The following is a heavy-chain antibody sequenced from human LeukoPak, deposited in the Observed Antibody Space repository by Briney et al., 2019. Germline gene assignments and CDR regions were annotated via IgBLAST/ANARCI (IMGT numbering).Heavy chain of an antibody. V-gene: IGHV4-39*01. J-gene: IGHJ5*01. CDR2: IYYSGST. Sequence: SETLSLTCTVSGDSMSSSSYYWGWIRQPPGKGLEWIASIYYSGSTFYNPSLRSRVIISVDKSRNRFSLKLSSVTASDTSVYYCARHGIDNYDPSAYSNWFDPWGQGTLVTVSS. CDR3: ARHGIDNYDPSAYSNWFDP. D-gene: IGHD3-22*01. CDR1: GDSMSSSSYY.